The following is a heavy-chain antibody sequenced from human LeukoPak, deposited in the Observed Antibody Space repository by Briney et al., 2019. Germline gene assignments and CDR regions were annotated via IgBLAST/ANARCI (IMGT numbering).Heavy chain of an antibody. V-gene: IGHV3-30*02. Sequence: GGSLRLSCAASGFTFSSYGMHWVRQAPGKGLEWVAFIRYDGSNKYYADSVKGQFTISRDNSKNTLYLQMNSLRAEDTAVYYCANGEYCSSTSCHGSDYWGQGALVTVSS. J-gene: IGHJ4*02. D-gene: IGHD2-2*01. CDR3: ANGEYCSSTSCHGSDY. CDR2: IRYDGSNK. CDR1: GFTFSSYG.